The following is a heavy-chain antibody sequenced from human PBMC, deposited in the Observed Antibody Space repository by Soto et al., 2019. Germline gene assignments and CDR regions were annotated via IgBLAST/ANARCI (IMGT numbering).Heavy chain of an antibody. CDR2: IYFSGST. CDR1: GGSVSSGSYY. J-gene: IGHJ5*02. D-gene: IGHD2-15*01. V-gene: IGHV4-61*01. Sequence: PSETLSLTCTVSGGSVSSGSYYWSWIRQPPGKGLEWIGYIYFSGSTNYNPSLKSRVTTSVEMSKNQFSLKLSSVTAADTAVYYCARDVKRDYCSGGSCYRSETFDPWGQGILVTVSS. CDR3: ARDVKRDYCSGGSCYRSETFDP.